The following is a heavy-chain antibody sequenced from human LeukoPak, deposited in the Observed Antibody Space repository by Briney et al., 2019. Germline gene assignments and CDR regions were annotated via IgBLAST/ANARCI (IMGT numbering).Heavy chain of an antibody. V-gene: IGHV1-69*13. D-gene: IGHD3-22*01. CDR3: ASGYYYDSSGYYSIDY. Sequence: GASVKVSCKASGGTFSSYAISWVRQAPGQGLEWMGGIIPIFGTANYAQKFQGRVTITADESTSTAYMELSSLRSEDTAVYYCASGYYYDSSGYYSIDYWGQGTLVTVSS. CDR1: GGTFSSYA. J-gene: IGHJ4*02. CDR2: IIPIFGTA.